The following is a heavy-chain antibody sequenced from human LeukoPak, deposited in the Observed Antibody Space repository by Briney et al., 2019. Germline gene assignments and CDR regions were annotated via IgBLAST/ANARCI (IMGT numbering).Heavy chain of an antibody. Sequence: GESLKISCKGSGYSFTSYWIGWVRQMPGKGLEWVGIIYPGDSETRYSPSLQGQVTISADKSINTAYLHWSSLKASDTAMYYRARHVRAAPFDYWGQGTLVTVSS. CDR1: GYSFTSYW. V-gene: IGHV5-51*01. J-gene: IGHJ4*02. CDR3: ARHVRAAPFDY. CDR2: IYPGDSET. D-gene: IGHD2-2*01.